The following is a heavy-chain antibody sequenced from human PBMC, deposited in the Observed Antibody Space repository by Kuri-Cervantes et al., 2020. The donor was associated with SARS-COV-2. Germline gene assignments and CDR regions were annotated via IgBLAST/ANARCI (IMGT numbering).Heavy chain of an antibody. Sequence: KVSCKGSGYDFSTYWIGWVRQMPGKGLEWMGIIYPGDSDTRYSPSFQGQVTISADKSISTAYLQWSSLKASDTAMYYCARQLVVIKEDAFDIWGQGTMVTVSS. CDR2: IYPGDSDT. CDR3: ARQLVVIKEDAFDI. D-gene: IGHD3-22*01. CDR1: GYDFSTYW. V-gene: IGHV5-51*01. J-gene: IGHJ3*02.